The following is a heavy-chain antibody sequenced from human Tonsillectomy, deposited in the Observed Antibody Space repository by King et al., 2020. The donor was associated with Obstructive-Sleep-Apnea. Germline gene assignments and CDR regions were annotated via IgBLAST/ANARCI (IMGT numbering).Heavy chain of an antibody. D-gene: IGHD5-18*01. V-gene: IGHV4-31*03. CDR1: GVSISSGGYY. Sequence: QLQESGPGLVKPSQTLSLTCSVSGVSISSGGYYWSWIRQHPGKGLEWIGYIYYSGSTYYNSSLKSRITMSVDTSKNQFSLKLSSVTAADTAVYYCAGDDTSMGQFDYWGQGTLVTVSS. J-gene: IGHJ4*02. CDR2: IYYSGST. CDR3: AGDDTSMGQFDY.